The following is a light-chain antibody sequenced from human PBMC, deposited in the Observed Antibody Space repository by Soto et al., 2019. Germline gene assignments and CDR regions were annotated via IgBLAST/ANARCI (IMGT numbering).Light chain of an antibody. CDR3: QQRSNWPSIT. CDR2: DAS. Sequence: EIVLTQSPVTLSLSPGERATLSCRASQSVSSYLAWYQQKPGQAPRLLIYDASSRAPGIPARFSGSGTGTDFTLTISSLEPEDSAVYHCQQRSNWPSITFGQGTRLEI. CDR1: QSVSSY. J-gene: IGKJ5*01. V-gene: IGKV3-11*01.